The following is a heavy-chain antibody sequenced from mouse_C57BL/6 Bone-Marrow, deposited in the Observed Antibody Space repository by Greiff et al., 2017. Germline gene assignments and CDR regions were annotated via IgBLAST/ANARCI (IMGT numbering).Heavy chain of an antibody. V-gene: IGHV5-12*01. Sequence: EVQRVESGGGLVQSGGSLKLSCAASGFTFSDYYMYWVRQTPEKRLEWVAYISNGGGSTYYPDTVKGRFTISRDNAKNTLYLQMSRLKSEDTAMYYCARHLLITSGGFDVWGTGTTVTVSS. D-gene: IGHD1-1*01. CDR2: ISNGGGST. J-gene: IGHJ1*03. CDR1: GFTFSDYY. CDR3: ARHLLITSGGFDV.